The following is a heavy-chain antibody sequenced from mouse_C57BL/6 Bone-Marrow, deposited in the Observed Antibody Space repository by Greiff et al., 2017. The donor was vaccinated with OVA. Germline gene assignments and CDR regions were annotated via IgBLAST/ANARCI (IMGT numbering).Heavy chain of an antibody. CDR3: AGPGS. CDR1: GFTFSSYA. V-gene: IGHV5-4*03. J-gene: IGHJ3*01. Sequence: DVKLVESGGGLVKPGGSLKLSCAASGFTFSSYAMSWVRPTPEKRLEWVATISDGGSYTYYPDNVKGRFTISRDNAKNNLYLQMSHLKSEDTAMYYCAGPGSWGQGTLVTVSA. CDR2: ISDGGSYT.